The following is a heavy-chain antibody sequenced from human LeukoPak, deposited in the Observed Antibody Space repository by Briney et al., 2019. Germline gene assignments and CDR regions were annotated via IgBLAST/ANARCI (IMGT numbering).Heavy chain of an antibody. CDR1: GFTFSSYS. J-gene: IGHJ4*02. Sequence: GGSLRLSCAASGFTFSSYSMNWVRQAPGKGLEWVSSISSSSSYIYYADSVKDRFTISRDNAKNSLYLQMNSLRAEDTAVYYCARARGYGDYAPDYWGQGTLVTVSS. CDR2: ISSSSSYI. D-gene: IGHD4-17*01. V-gene: IGHV3-21*01. CDR3: ARARGYGDYAPDY.